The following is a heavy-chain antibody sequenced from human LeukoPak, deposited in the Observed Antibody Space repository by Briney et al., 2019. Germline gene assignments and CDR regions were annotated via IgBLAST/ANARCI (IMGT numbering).Heavy chain of an antibody. V-gene: IGHV3-23*01. Sequence: AGGSLRLSCAASGFTFSSYAMSWVRQAPGKGLEWVSAISGSGGSTYYADSVKGRFTISRDNAKNSLYLQMNSLRAEDTAVYYCARTYVEMATISWFDPWGQGTLVTVSS. CDR1: GFTFSSYA. CDR3: ARTYVEMATISWFDP. CDR2: ISGSGGST. D-gene: IGHD5-24*01. J-gene: IGHJ5*02.